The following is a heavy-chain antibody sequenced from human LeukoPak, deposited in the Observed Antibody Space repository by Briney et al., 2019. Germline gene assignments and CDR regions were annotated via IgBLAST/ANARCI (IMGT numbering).Heavy chain of an antibody. V-gene: IGHV1-69*05. CDR1: GGTFSSYA. D-gene: IGHD4-23*01. Sequence: ASVKVSCKASGGTFSSYAISWVRQAPGQGLEWMGGIIPIFGTANYAQKFQGRVTITTDESTSTAYMELSSLRSEDTAVYYCATAGPLYGGLDYWGQGTLVTVSS. CDR3: ATAGPLYGGLDY. CDR2: IIPIFGTA. J-gene: IGHJ4*02.